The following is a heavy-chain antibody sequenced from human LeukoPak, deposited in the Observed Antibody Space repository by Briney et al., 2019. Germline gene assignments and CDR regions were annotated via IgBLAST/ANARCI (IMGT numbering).Heavy chain of an antibody. CDR3: ARDPGYCSSTSCYTGDFDY. V-gene: IGHV1-69*01. D-gene: IGHD2-2*02. J-gene: IGHJ4*02. CDR1: GGTFSSYA. Sequence: SVKVSCKASGGTFSSYAISWVRQAPGQGLEWMGGTIPIFGTANYAQKFQGRVTITADESTSTAYMELSSLRSEDTAVYYCARDPGYCSSTSCYTGDFDYWGQGTLVTVSS. CDR2: TIPIFGTA.